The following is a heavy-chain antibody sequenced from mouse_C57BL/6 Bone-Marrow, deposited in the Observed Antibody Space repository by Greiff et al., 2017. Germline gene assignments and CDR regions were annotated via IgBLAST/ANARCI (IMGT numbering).Heavy chain of an antibody. V-gene: IGHV1-81*01. J-gene: IGHJ2*01. CDR1: GYTFTSYG. Sequence: VQRVESGAELARPGASVKLSCKASGYTFTSYGISWVKQRTGQGLEWIGEIYPRSGNTYYNEKFKGKATLTADKSSSTAYMELRSLTSEDSAVYFCANLTGTYDYWGQGTTLTVSS. CDR3: ANLTGTYDY. D-gene: IGHD4-1*01. CDR2: IYPRSGNT.